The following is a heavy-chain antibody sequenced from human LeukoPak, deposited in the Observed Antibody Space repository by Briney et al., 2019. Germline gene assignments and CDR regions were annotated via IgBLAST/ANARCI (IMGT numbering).Heavy chain of an antibody. CDR3: ARGYQLLSYYFDY. Sequence: GGPLRLSCAASGFTFSSYSMNWVRQAPGKGLEWVSSISSSSSYIYYADSVKGRFTISRDNAKNSLYLQMNSLRAEDTAVYYCARGYQLLSYYFDYWGQGTLVTVSS. CDR1: GFTFSSYS. CDR2: ISSSSSYI. V-gene: IGHV3-21*01. J-gene: IGHJ4*02. D-gene: IGHD2-2*01.